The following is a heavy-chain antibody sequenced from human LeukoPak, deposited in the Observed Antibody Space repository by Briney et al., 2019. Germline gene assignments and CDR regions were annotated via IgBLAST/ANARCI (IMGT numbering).Heavy chain of an antibody. CDR1: GYTFTGHY. Sequence: ASVKVPCKASGYTFTGHYIHWVRQAPGQGLEWMGWINPNSGDTNYAQKFQGRVTMTGYTSIGTAYLEMSMLRSDDTAVYYCARDISPNSGFDPWGQGTLVTVSS. CDR2: INPNSGDT. J-gene: IGHJ5*02. D-gene: IGHD3-3*02. V-gene: IGHV1-2*02. CDR3: ARDISPNSGFDP.